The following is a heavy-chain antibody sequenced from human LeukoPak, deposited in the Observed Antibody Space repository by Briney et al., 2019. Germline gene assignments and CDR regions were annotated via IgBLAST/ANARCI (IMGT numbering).Heavy chain of an antibody. Sequence: GGSLRLSCAASGFTFSRYGMQWVRQAPAKGLEGVAIITYDGTDKNYAESVKGRFTISRDNSKSTVYLQMNSLRAEDTAVFYCAKSWGVEYSSGFYIGVDYWGQGTLVTVSS. V-gene: IGHV3-30*18. D-gene: IGHD3-22*01. CDR2: ITYDGTDK. J-gene: IGHJ4*02. CDR3: AKSWGVEYSSGFYIGVDY. CDR1: GFTFSRYG.